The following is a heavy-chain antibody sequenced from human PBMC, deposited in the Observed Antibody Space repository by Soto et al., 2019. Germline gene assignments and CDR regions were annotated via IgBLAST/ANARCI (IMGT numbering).Heavy chain of an antibody. D-gene: IGHD3-10*01. CDR3: ARDPSKYYYGSGSYYYYYYYGMDV. V-gene: IGHV1-69*13. J-gene: IGHJ6*02. CDR2: IIPIFGTA. CDR1: GGTFSSYA. Sequence: SVKVSCKASGGTFSSYAISWVRQAPGRGLEWMGGIIPIFGTANYAQKFQGRVTITADESTSTAYMELSSLRSEDAAVYYCARDPSKYYYGSGSYYYYYYYGMDVWGQGTTVTGSS.